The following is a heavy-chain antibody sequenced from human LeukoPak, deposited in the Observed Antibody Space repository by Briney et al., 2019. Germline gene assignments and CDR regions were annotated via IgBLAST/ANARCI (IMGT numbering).Heavy chain of an antibody. Sequence: GGSLRLSCAASGFTPRSYGFTFRSYAMHWVRQAPGKVLEYVSGISSNGGSTYHATSVKGRFTISSDNSKNTLYLQMGSLRAEDMALYCCAREYCTTGVCYMSFYYWGQGTLVTVSS. CDR1: GFTPRSYGFTFRSYA. D-gene: IGHD2-8*01. J-gene: IGHJ4*02. V-gene: IGHV3-64*01. CDR2: ISSNGGST. CDR3: AREYCTTGVCYMSFYY.